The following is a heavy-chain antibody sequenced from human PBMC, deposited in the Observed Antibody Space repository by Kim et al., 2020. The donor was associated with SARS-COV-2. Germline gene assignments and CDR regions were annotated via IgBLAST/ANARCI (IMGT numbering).Heavy chain of an antibody. CDR2: IIPIFGTA. V-gene: IGHV1-69*13. CDR3: ARGHLRYFDWLLLDTEDAFDI. CDR1: GGTFSSYA. D-gene: IGHD3-9*01. Sequence: SVKVSCKASGGTFSSYAISWVRQAPGQGLEWMGGIIPIFGTANYAQKFQGRVTITADESTSTAYMELSSLRSEDTAVYYCARGHLRYFDWLLLDTEDAFDIWGQGTMVTVSS. J-gene: IGHJ3*02.